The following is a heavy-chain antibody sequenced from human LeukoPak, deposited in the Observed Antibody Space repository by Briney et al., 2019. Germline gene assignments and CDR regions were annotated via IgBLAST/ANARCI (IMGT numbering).Heavy chain of an antibody. D-gene: IGHD5/OR15-5a*01. J-gene: IGHJ4*02. Sequence: GGSLRLSCAASGFTFDSHTVIWVRQAPGKGLEWVSSISASSTSLFYADSVKGRFTISRDNSKNSLFLQMNSLRVEDTAIYYCARDLMGHSVYDRGDFWGRGTLVTASS. V-gene: IGHV3-21*01. CDR1: GFTFDSHT. CDR2: ISASSTSL. CDR3: ARDLMGHSVYDRGDF.